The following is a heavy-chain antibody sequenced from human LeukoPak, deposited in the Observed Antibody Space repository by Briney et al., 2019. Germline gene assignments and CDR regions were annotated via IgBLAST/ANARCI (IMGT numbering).Heavy chain of an antibody. V-gene: IGHV3-23*01. J-gene: IGHJ6*02. CDR3: AKDLLSNSYFYYYGMGV. D-gene: IGHD4-23*01. Sequence: PGGSLRLSCAASGFTFSSYAMSWVRQAPGKGLEWVSAISGSGGSTYYADSVKGRFTISRDNSKNTLYLQMNSLRAEDTAVYYCAKDLLSNSYFYYYGMGVWGQGTTVTVSS. CDR2: ISGSGGST. CDR1: GFTFSSYA.